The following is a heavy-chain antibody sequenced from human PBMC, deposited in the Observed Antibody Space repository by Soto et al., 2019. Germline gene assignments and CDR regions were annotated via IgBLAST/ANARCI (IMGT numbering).Heavy chain of an antibody. CDR3: ARDDEYSGDGMDV. Sequence: QVQLVESGGGVVQPGRSLRLSCAASEFTFSNYGMHWVRQAPGKGLEWVAVILNDGSNRYHADSVKDRFTISRDNSKNTLYWQMNSLRAEGAAVYYCARDDEYSGDGMDVWGQGTTVTVS. CDR1: EFTFSNYG. V-gene: IGHV3-33*01. J-gene: IGHJ6*02. CDR2: ILNDGSNR. D-gene: IGHD3-10*01.